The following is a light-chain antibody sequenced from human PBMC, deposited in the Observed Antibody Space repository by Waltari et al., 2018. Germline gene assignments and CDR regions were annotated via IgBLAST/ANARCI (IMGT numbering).Light chain of an antibody. J-gene: IGKJ5*01. CDR3: QQYLQWPPAIT. Sequence: ILLTQSPATPSVSPGERATLPCRASQNIDTRLAWYQHTPGQDPSLLIYGASTRAADIRARFSGSGFGTDFGLTINSLQSEDFVVYYCQQYLQWPPAITFGPGTRL. CDR2: GAS. V-gene: IGKV3-15*01. CDR1: QNIDTR.